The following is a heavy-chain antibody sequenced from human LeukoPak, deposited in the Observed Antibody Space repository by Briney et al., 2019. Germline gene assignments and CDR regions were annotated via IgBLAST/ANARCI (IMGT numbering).Heavy chain of an antibody. CDR2: INQGGGQK. J-gene: IGHJ3*02. CDR1: GFTFSSYW. D-gene: IGHD3-10*02. Sequence: GGSLRLSCVASGFTFSSYWMTWVRQAPGKGLEWVANINQGGGQKYYVDSLKGRFTISRDNAKSSLYLQMNSLRAEDTAVYYCARHVLHAFDIWGQGTVVTVSS. V-gene: IGHV3-7*05. CDR3: ARHVLHAFDI.